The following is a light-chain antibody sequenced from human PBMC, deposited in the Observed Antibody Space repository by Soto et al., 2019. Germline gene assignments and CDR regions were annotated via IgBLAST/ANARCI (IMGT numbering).Light chain of an antibody. V-gene: IGKV1-5*01. J-gene: IGKJ1*01. CDR1: QSISSY. Sequence: DIQMTQSPSSLSASVGDRVTITCRASQSISSYLNWYQQKPGKAPKLLIYDASSLESGAPSRFSGSGSGTEFTLTISSLQPDDFATYYCQQYNSYSQTFGQGTKVDIK. CDR3: QQYNSYSQT. CDR2: DAS.